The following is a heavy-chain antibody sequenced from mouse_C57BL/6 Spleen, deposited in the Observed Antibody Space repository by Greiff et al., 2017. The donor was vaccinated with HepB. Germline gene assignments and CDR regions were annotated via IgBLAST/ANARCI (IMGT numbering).Heavy chain of an antibody. CDR1: GFNIKDDY. CDR2: IDPENGDT. D-gene: IGHD4-1*02. CDR3: TTSNWEGYLDY. V-gene: IGHV14-4*01. Sequence: EVQLQQSGAELVRPGASVKLSCTASGFNIKDDYMHWVKQRPEQGLAWIGWIDPENGDTEYASKFQGKATITADTSSNTAYLQLSSLTAEHTAVYYCTTSNWEGYLDYWGQGTTLTVAS. J-gene: IGHJ2*01.